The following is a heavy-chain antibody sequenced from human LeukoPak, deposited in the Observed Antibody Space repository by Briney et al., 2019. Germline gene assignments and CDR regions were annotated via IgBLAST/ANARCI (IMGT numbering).Heavy chain of an antibody. CDR3: AAVGATDTKFDF. V-gene: IGHV3-74*01. J-gene: IGHJ4*02. CDR1: GFTFSNYW. Sequence: GGSLRLSCVASGFTFSNYWMHWVRQAPGKGLAWVSRINTDESRSTYADSVKGRFTISRNNAKNTLYLQMSNLRAEDTAVYYCAAVGATDTKFDFWGQGSLVTVSS. D-gene: IGHD1-26*01. CDR2: INTDESRS.